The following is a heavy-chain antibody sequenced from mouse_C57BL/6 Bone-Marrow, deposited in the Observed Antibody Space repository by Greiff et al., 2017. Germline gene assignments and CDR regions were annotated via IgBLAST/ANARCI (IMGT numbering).Heavy chain of an antibody. D-gene: IGHD1-1*01. CDR3: ARTLYYGSSYPHWYFDV. CDR2: INPGSGGT. J-gene: IGHJ1*01. Sequence: VQLQQSGAELVRPGTSVKVSCKASGYAFTNYLVEWVKQRPGQGLEWIGVINPGSGGTNYNEKFKGKATLTADKSSSTAYMQLSSLTSEDSAVYFCARTLYYGSSYPHWYFDV. CDR1: GYAFTNYL. V-gene: IGHV1-54*01.